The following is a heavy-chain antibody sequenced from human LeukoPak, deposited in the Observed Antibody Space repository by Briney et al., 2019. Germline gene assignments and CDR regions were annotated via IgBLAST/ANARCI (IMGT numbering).Heavy chain of an antibody. D-gene: IGHD6-13*01. V-gene: IGHV1-18*01. J-gene: IGHJ4*02. CDR3: ARESYSSSWLGVDY. CDR1: GYTFTSYG. CDR2: ISAYNGNT. Sequence: EASVKVSCKASGYTFTSYGISWVRQAPGQGLEWMGWISAYNGNTNYAQKLQGRVTMTTDTSTSTAYMELRSLRSDGTAVYYCARESYSSSWLGVDYWGQGTLVTVSS.